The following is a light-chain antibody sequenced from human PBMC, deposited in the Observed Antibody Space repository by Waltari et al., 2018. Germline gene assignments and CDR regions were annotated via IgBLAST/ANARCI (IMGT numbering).Light chain of an antibody. CDR1: SSNIGAGYA. V-gene: IGLV1-40*01. CDR3: QTSDSSLSLFV. CDR2: ADE. Sequence: QSVLTQPPSVSGAPGQTVTISCTGSSSNIGAGYAVHWYQQLPGTAPKLLIYADENRPAGVPARFSGSKCGTSASLTITGLQDEDEAEYYCQTSDSSLSLFVVGTGTMVTVL. J-gene: IGLJ1*01.